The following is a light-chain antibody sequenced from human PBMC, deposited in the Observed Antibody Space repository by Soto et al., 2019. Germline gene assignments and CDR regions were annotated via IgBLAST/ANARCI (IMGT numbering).Light chain of an antibody. J-gene: IGKJ5*01. Sequence: DIVLTQSPGTLSLSPGERVTLSCRASQSVSSSYLAWYQQEPGQAPRLLIYSASSRATGIPDRFSGSGSGTDFTLTISRLEPEDFALYYCQHYDSSPPSITFGQGTRLEMK. CDR1: QSVSSSY. V-gene: IGKV3-20*01. CDR3: QHYDSSPPSIT. CDR2: SAS.